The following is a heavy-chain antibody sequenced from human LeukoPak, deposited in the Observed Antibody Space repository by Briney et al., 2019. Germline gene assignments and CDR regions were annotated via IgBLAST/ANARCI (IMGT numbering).Heavy chain of an antibody. D-gene: IGHD6-13*01. CDR2: ISGSGITT. J-gene: IGHJ4*02. Sequence: GGSLRLSCAASGFTFTDYGMTWVRQAPGKGLEWVSAISGSGITTYYADSVKGRFAISRDNSNNTLYLQMNNLRAEDTAVYYCAKTHSSSWHPLDFWGQGTLVTASS. CDR3: AKTHSSSWHPLDF. CDR1: GFTFTDYG. V-gene: IGHV3-23*01.